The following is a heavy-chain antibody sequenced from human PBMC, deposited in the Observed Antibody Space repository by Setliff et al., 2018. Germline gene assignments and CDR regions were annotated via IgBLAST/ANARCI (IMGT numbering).Heavy chain of an antibody. Sequence: WASVKVSCKASGYIFSDHYMHWVRQAPGLGLEWMGTINPSSGRTSYAQKFQGRVTMTRDTSASTAYMELSSLRSEDTAVYYCARAVAVPADFDYWGQGTLVTVSS. D-gene: IGHD6-19*01. CDR2: INPSSGRT. CDR1: GYIFSDHY. J-gene: IGHJ4*02. V-gene: IGHV1-46*01. CDR3: ARAVAVPADFDY.